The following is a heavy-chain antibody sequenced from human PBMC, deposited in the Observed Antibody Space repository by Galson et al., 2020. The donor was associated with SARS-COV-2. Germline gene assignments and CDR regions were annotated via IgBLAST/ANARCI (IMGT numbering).Heavy chain of an antibody. CDR3: ASSHAGGYWSGVYY. CDR1: GFTFSSYA. D-gene: IGHD3-3*01. J-gene: IGHJ4*02. CDR2: ISYDGSNK. V-gene: IGHV3-30*04. Sequence: QLGESLKISCAASGFTFSSYAMHWVRQAPGKGLEWVAVISYDGSNKYYADSVKGRFTISRDNSKNTLYLQMNSLRAEDTAVYYCASSHAGGYWSGVYYWGQGTLVTVSS.